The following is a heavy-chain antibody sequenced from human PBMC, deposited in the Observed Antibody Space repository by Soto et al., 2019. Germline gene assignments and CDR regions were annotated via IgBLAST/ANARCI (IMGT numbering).Heavy chain of an antibody. D-gene: IGHD3-16*01. CDR3: TRGLGWFDP. CDR1: GFSASATY. Sequence: EVQLVETGGGLIQPGGSLRLSCAASGFSASATYMSWVRQAPGKGLEWVSVTYADGTTSYADSVKGRFTVSRDNSKNTLCLQKNSLRAEDTAVYYCTRGLGWFDPWGPGTLVTVFS. V-gene: IGHV3-53*02. CDR2: TYADGTT. J-gene: IGHJ5*02.